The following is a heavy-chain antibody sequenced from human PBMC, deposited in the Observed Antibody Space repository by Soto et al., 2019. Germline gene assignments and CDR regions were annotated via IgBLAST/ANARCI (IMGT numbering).Heavy chain of an antibody. CDR1: VYTFTSYG. D-gene: IGHD3-3*01. Sequence: XSVKGSCKASVYTFTSYGISWVRQAPGQGLEWMGWISAYNGNTNYAQKLQGRVTMTTDTSTSTAYMELRSLRSDDTAVYYCARDKRITIFGVVRIPTDAFDIWGQGTMVTVSS. CDR3: ARDKRITIFGVVRIPTDAFDI. CDR2: ISAYNGNT. J-gene: IGHJ3*02. V-gene: IGHV1-18*04.